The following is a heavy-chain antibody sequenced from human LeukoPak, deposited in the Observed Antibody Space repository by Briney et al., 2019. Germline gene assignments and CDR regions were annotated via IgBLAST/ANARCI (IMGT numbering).Heavy chain of an antibody. CDR3: ARQLGYSYGYAFDY. J-gene: IGHJ4*02. CDR2: SNSNGETT. CDR1: GFTFSSYE. V-gene: IGHV3-48*03. Sequence: GGSLRLSCAASGFTFSSYEVSWVRQAPGKGLKWLSYSNSNGETTYYADSVKGRFTISRDNAKNSLYMQMNSLRAEDTAVYYCARQLGYSYGYAFDYWGQGTLVTVSS. D-gene: IGHD5-18*01.